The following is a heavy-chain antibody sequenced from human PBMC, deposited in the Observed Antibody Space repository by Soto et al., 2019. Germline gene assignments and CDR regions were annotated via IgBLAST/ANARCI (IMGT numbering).Heavy chain of an antibody. V-gene: IGHV4-39*07. CDR1: GGSISSSSYY. Sequence: SETLSLTCIVSGGSISSSSYYWGWIRQPPGKGLDWIGEINHSGSTNYNPSLKSRVTISVDTSKNQFSLKLSSVTAADTAVYYCARVGSIVVVVAAIPPIGMDVWGQGTTVTVSS. D-gene: IGHD2-15*01. CDR3: ARVGSIVVVVAAIPPIGMDV. J-gene: IGHJ6*02. CDR2: INHSGST.